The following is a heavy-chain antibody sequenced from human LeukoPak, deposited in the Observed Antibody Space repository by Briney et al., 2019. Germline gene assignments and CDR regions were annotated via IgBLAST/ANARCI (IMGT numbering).Heavy chain of an antibody. V-gene: IGHV1-18*01. Sequence: SVKVSCKASGYTFTSYGISWVRQAPGQGLEWMGWISAYNGDTKYAQKLQGRVTMTTDKSTSTAYMERRSLRSEDTAVYYCARDRGDIVVGPAAMRDYYYGMDVWGQGTTVTVSS. D-gene: IGHD2-2*01. J-gene: IGHJ6*02. CDR1: GYTFTSYG. CDR3: ARDRGDIVVGPAAMRDYYYGMDV. CDR2: ISAYNGDT.